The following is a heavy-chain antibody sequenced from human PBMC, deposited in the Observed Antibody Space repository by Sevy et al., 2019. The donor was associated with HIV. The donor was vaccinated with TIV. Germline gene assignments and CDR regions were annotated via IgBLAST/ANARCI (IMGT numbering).Heavy chain of an antibody. Sequence: GGSLRLSCKASGFTFSDYAMNWFRQAPGKGLEWIGFIRSKADGETSEYAASVKGRFTISRDDSKNIAYLQLNRLKTEETAVYYCAREGDYGDDDFASWGQGTLVTVSS. CDR3: AREGDYGDDDFAS. CDR2: IRSKADGETS. D-gene: IGHD4-17*01. V-gene: IGHV3-49*03. CDR1: GFTFSDYA. J-gene: IGHJ4*02.